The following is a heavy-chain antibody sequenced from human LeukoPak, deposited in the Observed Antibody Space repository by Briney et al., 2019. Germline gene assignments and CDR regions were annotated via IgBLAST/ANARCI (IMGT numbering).Heavy chain of an antibody. CDR3: AREYCSGGSCYSGFLPVY. CDR1: GFTFSSYG. J-gene: IGHJ4*02. CDR2: IWYDGGNK. D-gene: IGHD2-15*01. V-gene: IGHV3-33*01. Sequence: PGGSLRLSCAASGFTFSSYGMHWVRQAPGKGLEWVAVIWYDGGNKYYADSVKGRFTISRDNSKNTLYLQMNSLRAEDTAVYYCAREYCSGGSCYSGFLPVYWGQGTLVTVSS.